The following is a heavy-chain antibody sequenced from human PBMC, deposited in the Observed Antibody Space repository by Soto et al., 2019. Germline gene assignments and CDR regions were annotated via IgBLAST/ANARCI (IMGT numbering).Heavy chain of an antibody. Sequence: PGGSLRLSCTASGFTFGDYAMSWFRQAPGKGLEWVGFIRSKAYGGTTEYAASVKGRFTISRDDSKSIAYLQMNSLKTEDTAVYYSAVKWNYNWFDPWGQGTLVTVSS. CDR2: IRSKAYGGTT. CDR3: AVKWNYNWFDP. D-gene: IGHD1-7*01. J-gene: IGHJ5*02. CDR1: GFTFGDYA. V-gene: IGHV3-49*03.